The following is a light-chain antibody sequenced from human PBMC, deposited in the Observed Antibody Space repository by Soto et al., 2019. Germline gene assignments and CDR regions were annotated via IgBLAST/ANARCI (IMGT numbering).Light chain of an antibody. J-gene: IGKJ1*01. CDR2: DAS. V-gene: IGKV1-5*01. CDR1: QSINNR. Sequence: IPMTQSPSTLSASIGDRVTITCRASQSINNRLAWYQQMPGKAPNLLIYDASTLERGVPPRFRGSGSETEFTLTISGLQPDDFATYYCQQFIDGWTFGQGTKVEI. CDR3: QQFIDGWT.